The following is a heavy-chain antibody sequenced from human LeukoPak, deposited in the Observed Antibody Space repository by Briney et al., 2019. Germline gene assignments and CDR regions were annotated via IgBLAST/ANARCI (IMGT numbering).Heavy chain of an antibody. D-gene: IGHD5-24*01. Sequence: GGSLRLSCAASGFTFSDYYMSWVRQAPGKGLVWASRINSDGSGTSYADSVKGRFTISRDNAKNTLYLQMNSLRAEDTALYYCAREMSTIDHWGQGTLVTVSS. CDR1: GFTFSDYY. V-gene: IGHV3-74*01. J-gene: IGHJ4*02. CDR3: AREMSTIDH. CDR2: INSDGSGT.